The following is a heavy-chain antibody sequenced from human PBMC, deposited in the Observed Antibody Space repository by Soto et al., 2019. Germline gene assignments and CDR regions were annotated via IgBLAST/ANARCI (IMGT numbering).Heavy chain of an antibody. CDR1: GASIRSGGFY. CDR3: ARIEMASIK. Sequence: SETLSLTCIVSGASIRSGGFYWSWLRQSPGKGLEWIGHIYYTGSTFVSPSLKGRLTISLDTSKNQFSLDLSSVTAADTAMYYCARIEMASIKWGRGTLVTVSS. CDR2: IYYTGST. J-gene: IGHJ4*02. D-gene: IGHD5-12*01. V-gene: IGHV4-31*03.